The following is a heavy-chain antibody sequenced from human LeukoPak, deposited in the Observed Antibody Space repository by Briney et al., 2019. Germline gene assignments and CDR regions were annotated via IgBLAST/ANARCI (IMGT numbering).Heavy chain of an antibody. D-gene: IGHD4-11*01. CDR3: ARGPTTVTVYYYYYGMDV. V-gene: IGHV3-20*01. Sequence: GGSLRLSCAASGFTLYDYVMSWVRQATGNGLEGVSGINWNGGSTGYADSVKGRFTISGDNAKNSLYLQINSLRAEDTALYHCARGPTTVTVYYYYYGMDVWGQGTTVTVSS. CDR2: INWNGGST. J-gene: IGHJ6*02. CDR1: GFTLYDYV.